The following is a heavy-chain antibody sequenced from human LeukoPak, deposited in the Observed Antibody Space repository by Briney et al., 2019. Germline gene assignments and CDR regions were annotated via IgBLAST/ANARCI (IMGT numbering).Heavy chain of an antibody. D-gene: IGHD3-22*01. J-gene: IGHJ4*02. CDR3: AKSHYYDGSGYYYDY. V-gene: IGHV3-74*01. CDR2: ISTDGSTI. CDR1: GFTFSSYA. Sequence: GGSLRLSCSASGFTFSSYAMHWVRQAPGKGLVWVSRISTDGSTIGYAESVKGRFAISRDNAKNTLYLQMNDLRAEDTAVYYCAKSHYYDGSGYYYDYWGQGTLVTVSS.